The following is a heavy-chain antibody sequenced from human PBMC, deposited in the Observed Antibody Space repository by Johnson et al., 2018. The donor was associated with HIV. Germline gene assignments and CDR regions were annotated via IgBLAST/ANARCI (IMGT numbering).Heavy chain of an antibody. CDR3: ARRAHDAFDI. CDR2: IRYDGSNK. Sequence: QVQLVESGGGVVQPGGSLRLSCAASGFTFSSYGMHWVRQATGKGLEWVAFIRYDGSNKYYADSVKGRFTISRDNSKKTLNLQMNSLRPEDTAVYYCARRAHDAFDIWGQGTMVTVSS. CDR1: GFTFSSYG. V-gene: IGHV3-30*02. J-gene: IGHJ3*02.